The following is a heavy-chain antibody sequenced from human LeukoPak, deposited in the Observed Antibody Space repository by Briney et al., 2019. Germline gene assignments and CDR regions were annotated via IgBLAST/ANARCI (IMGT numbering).Heavy chain of an antibody. CDR2: FNPSGGST. Sequence: GASVKVSCKASGYNFISYYMHWVRQAPGQGLDWMGIFNPSGGSTSYAQKFQDRVTMTRDTSTSTVYMELSSLKSEDTAVYYCAREDVVLVDAVRYYYYGMDVWGQGST. CDR1: GYNFISYY. V-gene: IGHV1-46*01. J-gene: IGHJ6*02. CDR3: AREDVVLVDAVRYYYYGMDV. D-gene: IGHD2-8*01.